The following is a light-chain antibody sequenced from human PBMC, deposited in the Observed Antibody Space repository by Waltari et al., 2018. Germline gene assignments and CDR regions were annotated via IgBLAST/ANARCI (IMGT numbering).Light chain of an antibody. CDR3: QKYVSLPAT. CDR1: QSVSRS. Sequence: DIVLTPSPGTLSLSPGERATLSCRASQSVSRSLAWYQQKHGQAPRLLIYDASTRATGIPDRFCGSGSGTDFSLTISRLEPEDFAVYYCQKYVSLPATFGQGTKVEI. J-gene: IGKJ1*01. V-gene: IGKV3-20*01. CDR2: DAS.